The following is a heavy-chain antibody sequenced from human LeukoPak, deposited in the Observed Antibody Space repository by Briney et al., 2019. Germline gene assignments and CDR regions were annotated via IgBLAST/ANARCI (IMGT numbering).Heavy chain of an antibody. CDR2: INPSGGST. CDR1: GYTSTSCY. D-gene: IGHD4-17*01. CDR3: ASADYGDYGMDV. V-gene: IGHV1-46*01. J-gene: IGHJ6*02. Sequence: GASVKVSCKASGYTSTSCYMHWVRQAPGQGLEWMGIINPSGGSTSYAQKFQGRVTMTRDTSTSTVYMELSSLRSEDTAVYYCASADYGDYGMDVWGQGTTVTVSS.